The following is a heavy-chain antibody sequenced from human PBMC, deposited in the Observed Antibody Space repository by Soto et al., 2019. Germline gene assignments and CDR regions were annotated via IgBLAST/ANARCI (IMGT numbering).Heavy chain of an antibody. J-gene: IGHJ4*02. Sequence: QVQLVQSGAEVKKPGSSVKVSCEASGDTFSTYTISSVRQVPGQGLAWMGRIIPVLNKINYAQKFQGRVAFTANKSTYTVDMELSVLGSEVAAVYYCVRAYTGYEPSYDSWGQGTVVIVSS. D-gene: IGHD5-12*01. CDR2: IIPVLNKI. CDR3: VRAYTGYEPSYDS. V-gene: IGHV1-69*02. CDR1: GDTFSTYT.